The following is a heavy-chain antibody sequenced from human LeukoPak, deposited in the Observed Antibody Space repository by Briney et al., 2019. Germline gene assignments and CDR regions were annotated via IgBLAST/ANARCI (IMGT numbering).Heavy chain of an antibody. CDR1: GDSISSSSYY. Sequence: SETLSLTCTVSGDSISSSSYYWGWIRQPPGKGLEWIGSIYYSGNTYYNPSLKSRVTISVDTSKNQFSLNLSSVTAADTAVYYCARDDFEYSVHYGMDVWGQGTTVTVSS. D-gene: IGHD3-9*01. CDR3: ARDDFEYSVHYGMDV. CDR2: IYYSGNT. J-gene: IGHJ6*02. V-gene: IGHV4-39*07.